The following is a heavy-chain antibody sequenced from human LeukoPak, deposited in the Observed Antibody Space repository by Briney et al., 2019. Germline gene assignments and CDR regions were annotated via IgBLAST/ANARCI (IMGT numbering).Heavy chain of an antibody. CDR1: GGSLSSYY. D-gene: IGHD6-19*01. V-gene: IGHV4-59*01. CDR3: ARATYSSGWGTSDY. J-gene: IGHJ4*02. CDR2: IYYSGGT. Sequence: SETLSLTCTLSGGSLSSYYWSWIRPPPGEGREWIGYIYYSGGTHYNPTLKRRVTISGDTSKNQISLNLSSVTAADTAVYYCARATYSSGWGTSDYWGQGTLVTVSS.